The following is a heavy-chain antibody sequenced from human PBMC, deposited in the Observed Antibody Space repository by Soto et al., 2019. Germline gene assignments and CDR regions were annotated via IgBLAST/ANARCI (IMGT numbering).Heavy chain of an antibody. J-gene: IGHJ5*02. CDR2: ISSSSSTI. V-gene: IGHV3-48*02. CDR3: ARDWISSSWSHNNWFDP. Sequence: GGSLRLSCAASGFTFSSYSMNWVRQAPGKGLEWVSYISSSSSTIYYADSVKGRFTISRDNAKNSLYLQMNSLRDEDTAVYYCARDWISSSWSHNNWFDPWGQGTLVTVSS. D-gene: IGHD6-13*01. CDR1: GFTFSSYS.